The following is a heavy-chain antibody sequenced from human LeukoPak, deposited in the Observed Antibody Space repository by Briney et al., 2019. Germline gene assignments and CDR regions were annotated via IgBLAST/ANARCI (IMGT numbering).Heavy chain of an antibody. J-gene: IGHJ4*02. CDR1: GYTFTGYY. CDR2: INPNSGGT. D-gene: IGHD3-10*01. V-gene: IGHV1-2*02. CDR3: ASGTMVRGVIVTFDY. Sequence: ASVKVSCKASGYTFTGYYMHWVRQAPGQGLEWMGWINPNSGGTNYAQKFQGRVTMTRDTSISTAYMELSRLRSDDTAVYYCASGTMVRGVIVTFDYWGQGTLVTVSS.